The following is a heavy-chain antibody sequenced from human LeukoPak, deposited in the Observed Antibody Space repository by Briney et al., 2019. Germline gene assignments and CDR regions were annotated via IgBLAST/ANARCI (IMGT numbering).Heavy chain of an antibody. CDR3: ARGKDYYDSSGPPDY. D-gene: IGHD3-22*01. Sequence: PSETLSLTCTVSGASISSYYWSWIRQPAGKGLEWIGRIYTSGSTNYNPSLKSRVTISVDTSKNQFSLKLSSVTAADTAVYYCARGKDYYDSSGPPDYWGQGTLVTVSS. V-gene: IGHV4-4*07. CDR1: GASISSYY. CDR2: IYTSGST. J-gene: IGHJ4*02.